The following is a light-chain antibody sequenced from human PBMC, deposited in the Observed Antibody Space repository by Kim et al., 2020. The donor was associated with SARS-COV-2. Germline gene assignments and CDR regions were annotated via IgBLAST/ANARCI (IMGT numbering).Light chain of an antibody. Sequence: QSITSSCTGTSRDVGDYKYVSWYQQHPGKAPKLVIYEVSNRPAGVSNRFSGSKSGNTASLTISGLQAEDEADYYCSSYIRGSTNYVFGTGTKVTVL. V-gene: IGLV2-14*01. CDR1: SRDVGDYKY. CDR3: SSYIRGSTNYV. CDR2: EVS. J-gene: IGLJ1*01.